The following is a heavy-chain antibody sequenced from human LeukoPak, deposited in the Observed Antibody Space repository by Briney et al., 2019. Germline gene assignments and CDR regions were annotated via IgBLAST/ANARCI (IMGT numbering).Heavy chain of an antibody. Sequence: PSETLSLTCAVYGGSFSGYYWSWIRQPPGKGLEWIGEINHSGSTNYNPSPKSRVTISVDTSKNQFSLKLSSVTAADTAVYYCARVHLEEGSPSSTVGGGGVWGQGTTVTVSS. J-gene: IGHJ6*02. V-gene: IGHV4-34*01. D-gene: IGHD2-2*01. CDR3: ARVHLEEGSPSSTVGGGGV. CDR2: INHSGST. CDR1: GGSFSGYY.